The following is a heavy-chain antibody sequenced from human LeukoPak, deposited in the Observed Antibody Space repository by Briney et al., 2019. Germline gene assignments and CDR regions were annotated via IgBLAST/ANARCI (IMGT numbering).Heavy chain of an antibody. V-gene: IGHV4-34*01. D-gene: IGHD3-3*01. CDR1: GGSFSGYY. CDR2: INHSGST. CDR3: ARVSYDFWRLDV. J-gene: IGHJ6*02. Sequence: PSETLSLTCAVYGGSFSGYYWSWIRQPPGKGLEWIGEINHSGSTNYNPSLKSRVTISVDTSKNQFSLKLGSVTAADTAVYYCARVSYDFWRLDVWGQGTTVTVSS.